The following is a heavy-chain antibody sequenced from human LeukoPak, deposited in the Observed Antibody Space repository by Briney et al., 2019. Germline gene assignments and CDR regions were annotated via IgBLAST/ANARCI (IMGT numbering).Heavy chain of an antibody. CDR3: SRDGSLGELWFGELLSVDP. J-gene: IGHJ5*02. V-gene: IGHV3-30*04. CDR1: GFTFGSYA. Sequence: GGSLRLSCAAYGFTFGSYAMHWVRQAPGKGLEWVAVISYDGSNKYYADSVKGRFTISRDNSKNTLYLQMNSLRAEDTAVYYCSRDGSLGELWFGELLSVDPWGQGTLVTVSS. CDR2: ISYDGSNK. D-gene: IGHD3-10*01.